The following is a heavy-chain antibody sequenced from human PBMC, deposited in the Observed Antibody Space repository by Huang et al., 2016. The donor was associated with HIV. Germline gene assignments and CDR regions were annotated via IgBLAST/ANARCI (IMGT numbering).Heavy chain of an antibody. Sequence: EVQLVESGGGLVQPGRSLRLSCAASGFTFDVYAFHWVRQAQGKGLGLVCGISWNSKSIDYADSVKGRFTISRDNAKNSLYLEMKSLRVEDTALYYCAKDASSGYSSGHSGFKVYFFDFWGQGTLVTVSS. CDR3: AKDASSGYSSGHSGFKVYFFDF. CDR2: ISWNSKSI. V-gene: IGHV3-9*01. J-gene: IGHJ4*02. D-gene: IGHD5-18*01. CDR1: GFTFDVYA.